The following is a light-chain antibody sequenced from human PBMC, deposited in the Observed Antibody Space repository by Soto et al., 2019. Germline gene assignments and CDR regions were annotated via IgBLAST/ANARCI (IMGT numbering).Light chain of an antibody. CDR1: SSDVGSYNL. Sequence: QSALTQPASVSGSPGQSITISCTGTSSDVGSYNLVSWYQQYPGKAPKLMIYEVSKRPSGVSNRFSGSKSGNTASLTISGLQAEDEADYYCCSYAGSSTSWVFGGGTKLTVL. CDR2: EVS. V-gene: IGLV2-23*02. CDR3: CSYAGSSTSWV. J-gene: IGLJ3*02.